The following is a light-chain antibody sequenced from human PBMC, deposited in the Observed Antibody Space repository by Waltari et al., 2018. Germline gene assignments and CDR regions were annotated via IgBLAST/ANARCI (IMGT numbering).Light chain of an antibody. CDR2: DVS. CDR1: SRDVGGYNY. CDR3: SSYTSINTWV. V-gene: IGLV2-14*03. J-gene: IGLJ3*02. Sequence: QSALTQPASVSGSPGQSITISCTGTSRDVGGYNYVSWYQQHPGKAPQLMIYDVSSRPSGISNRFSGSKSGNTASLTISGLQAEDEADYYCSSYTSINTWVFGGGTKVTVL.